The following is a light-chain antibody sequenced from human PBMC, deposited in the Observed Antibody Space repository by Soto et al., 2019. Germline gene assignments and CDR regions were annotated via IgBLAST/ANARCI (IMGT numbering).Light chain of an antibody. CDR1: SSDVGGYNY. CDR2: EVS. CDR3: SSYTSSSTYV. Sequence: QSSLTHPASLSGSPGQSITISCTGTSSDVGGYNYVSWYQQHPGKAPKLMIYEVSNRPSGVSNRFSGSKSGNTASLTTSGLQAEDEADYYCSSYTSSSTYVFGTGTKVTVL. J-gene: IGLJ1*01. V-gene: IGLV2-14*01.